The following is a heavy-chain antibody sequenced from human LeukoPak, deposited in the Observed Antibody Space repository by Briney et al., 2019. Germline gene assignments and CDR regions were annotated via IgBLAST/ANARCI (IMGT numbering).Heavy chain of an antibody. CDR1: GFTFSSYA. D-gene: IGHD3-16*02. CDR3: AKVARVQDVLGSYPYYFDY. J-gene: IGHJ4*02. Sequence: GGSLRLSCAASGFTFSSYAMSWVRQAPGKGLEWVSAISSSGGCTYYADSVKGRFTISRDNSKNTLYLQMNSLRAEDTAVYYCAKVARVQDVLGSYPYYFDYWGQGTLVTVSS. V-gene: IGHV3-23*01. CDR2: ISSSGGCT.